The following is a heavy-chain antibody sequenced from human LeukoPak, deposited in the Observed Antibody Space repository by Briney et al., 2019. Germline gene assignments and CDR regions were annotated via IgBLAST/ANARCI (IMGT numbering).Heavy chain of an antibody. CDR3: ARRSHLVGAPFDI. Sequence: SETLSLTCTVSGGSISSYYWIWIRQPPGKGLEWIGQIYYSGSTNYNPSLKSRVTVSVDTSKNQFSLKLNFVTAADTAVYYCARRSHLVGAPFDIWGRGTMVTVSS. V-gene: IGHV4-59*08. CDR2: IYYSGST. CDR1: GGSISSYY. D-gene: IGHD1-26*01. J-gene: IGHJ3*02.